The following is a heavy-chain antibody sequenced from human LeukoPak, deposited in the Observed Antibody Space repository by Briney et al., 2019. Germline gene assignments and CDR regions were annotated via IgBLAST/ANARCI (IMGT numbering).Heavy chain of an antibody. J-gene: IGHJ3*02. Sequence: SQTLSLTCTVSGDSISSGSYYWSWIRQPDGKGLEWIGRVHTSGSTEYNPALKSRVTISVDRAKNEFSLKLSSVTATDAAMYYCSRGNHYVDFDIWGQGTMVTVSS. CDR2: VHTSGST. CDR3: SRGNHYVDFDI. V-gene: IGHV4-61*02. CDR1: GDSISSGSYY. D-gene: IGHD3-22*01.